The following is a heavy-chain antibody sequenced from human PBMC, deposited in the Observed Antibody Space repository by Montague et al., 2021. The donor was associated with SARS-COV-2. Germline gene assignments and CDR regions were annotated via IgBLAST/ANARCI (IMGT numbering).Heavy chain of an antibody. CDR1: GASISSYY. Sequence: SETLSLTCTVSGASISSYYWSWIRQPPGKGLEWIGSIYYSGRTYYNPSLKSRVTISVDTSKNQFSLKLSSVTAADTAVYYCARQSVNYYDSSGYPFDYWGQGTLVTVSS. J-gene: IGHJ4*02. D-gene: IGHD3-22*01. CDR2: IYYSGRT. V-gene: IGHV4-59*05. CDR3: ARQSVNYYDSSGYPFDY.